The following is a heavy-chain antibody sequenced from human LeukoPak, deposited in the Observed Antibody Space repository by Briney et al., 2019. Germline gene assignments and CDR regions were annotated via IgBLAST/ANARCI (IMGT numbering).Heavy chain of an antibody. CDR1: GGTFRNYP. CDR2: ILPIFRMT. CDR3: AICSSTWSGDRPDS. D-gene: IGHD2-2*01. J-gene: IGHJ4*02. Sequence: SVKVSCKASGGTFRNYPISWVRQAPGQGLEWMGGILPIFRMTNYAEKFQGRVTITADESTTTAYLELSSLRSEDTAVYYCAICSSTWSGDRPDSWGQGSLVTVSS. V-gene: IGHV1-69*01.